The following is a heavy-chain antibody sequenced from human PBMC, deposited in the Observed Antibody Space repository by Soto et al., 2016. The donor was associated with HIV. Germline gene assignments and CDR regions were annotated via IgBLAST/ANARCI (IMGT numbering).Heavy chain of an antibody. CDR3: ARTGTPFGDLNWYFDL. CDR1: GGTFSSYA. V-gene: IGHV1-69*13. CDR2: IIPMFGTA. Sequence: QVQQVQSGAEVKKPGSSVKVSCKASGGTFSSYAITWVRQAPGQGLEWMGGIIPMFGTANYAQKFQGRVTITADASTSTAYMELSSLRSEDTAVYYCARTGTPFGDLNWYFDLWGRGTLVAVSS. D-gene: IGHD3-10*01. J-gene: IGHJ2*01.